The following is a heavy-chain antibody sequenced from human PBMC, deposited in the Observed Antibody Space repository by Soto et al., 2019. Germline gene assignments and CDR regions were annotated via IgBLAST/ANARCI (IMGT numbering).Heavy chain of an antibody. V-gene: IGHV3-33*01. Sequence: GGSLRLSCAASGFTFSSYGMHWVRQAPGKGLEWVAVIWYDGSNKYYADSVKGRFTISRDNSKKTLYLQMNSLRAEDTAVYYCARSKVPGGYYDSSGYSTFDPWGQGTLVTVSS. D-gene: IGHD3-22*01. CDR2: IWYDGSNK. CDR3: ARSKVPGGYYDSSGYSTFDP. CDR1: GFTFSSYG. J-gene: IGHJ5*02.